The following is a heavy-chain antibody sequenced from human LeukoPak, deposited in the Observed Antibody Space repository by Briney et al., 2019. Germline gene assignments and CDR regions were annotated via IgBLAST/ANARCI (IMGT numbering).Heavy chain of an antibody. CDR1: GGSISSYY. Sequence: SETLSLTCTVSGGSISSYYWSWIRQPPGKGLEWIGEINHSGSTNYNPSLKSRVTISVDTSKNQFSLKLSSVTAADTAVYYCARLHYGDYYYYGMDVWGQGTTVTVSS. CDR2: INHSGST. J-gene: IGHJ6*02. CDR3: ARLHYGDYYYYGMDV. D-gene: IGHD4-17*01. V-gene: IGHV4-34*01.